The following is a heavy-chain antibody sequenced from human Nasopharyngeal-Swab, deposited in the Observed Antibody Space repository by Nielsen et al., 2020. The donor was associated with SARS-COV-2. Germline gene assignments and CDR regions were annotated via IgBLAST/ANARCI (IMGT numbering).Heavy chain of an antibody. V-gene: IGHV3-7*03. Sequence: GESLKISCATSGFTFSNYWMGWVRQAPGKGLEWVANIKYDGSEKYYVDSVKGRFTISRDDARTSVYLQMNSLIVDDTAVYYCARIVPGASFDHWGHEILVTVSS. CDR3: ARIVPGASFDH. J-gene: IGHJ4*01. CDR1: GFTFSNYW. D-gene: IGHD3-9*01. CDR2: IKYDGSEK.